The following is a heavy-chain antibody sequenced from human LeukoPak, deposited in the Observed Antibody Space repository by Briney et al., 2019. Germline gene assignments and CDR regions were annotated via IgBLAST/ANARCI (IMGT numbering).Heavy chain of an antibody. CDR1: GYTLTELS. Sequence: GASVKVSCKVSGYTLTELSMHWVRQAPGQGLEWMGGIIPIFGTANYAQKFQGRVTITADESTSTAYMELSSLRSEDTAVYYCARGGGIAAAGLPFDYWGQGTLVTVSS. D-gene: IGHD6-13*01. CDR3: ARGGGIAAAGLPFDY. J-gene: IGHJ4*02. CDR2: IIPIFGTA. V-gene: IGHV1-69*13.